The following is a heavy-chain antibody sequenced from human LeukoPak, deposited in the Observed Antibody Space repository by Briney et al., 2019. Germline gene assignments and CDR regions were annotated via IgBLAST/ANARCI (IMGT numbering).Heavy chain of an antibody. J-gene: IGHJ6*03. CDR3: ARGNRFYYMDV. CDR1: GGSISSYY. CDR2: IYYSGST. V-gene: IGHV4-59*12. Sequence: PSETLSLTCTVSGGSISSYYWSWIRQPPGKGLEWIGYIYYSGSTNYNPSLKSRVTISVDTSKNQLSLKLSSLTAADTAVYYCARGNRFYYMDVWGKGTTVTVSS. D-gene: IGHD3-16*02.